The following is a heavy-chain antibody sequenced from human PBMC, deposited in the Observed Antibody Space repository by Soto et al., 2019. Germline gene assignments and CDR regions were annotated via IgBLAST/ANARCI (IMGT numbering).Heavy chain of an antibody. CDR2: ISAYNGNT. V-gene: IGHV1-18*04. Sequence: XSVKVCCKSSDATLTSYVIRLVRQAPGQGLEWMGWISAYNGNTNYAQKLQGRVTMTTDTSTSTAYMELRSLRSDDTAVYYCANSMAAPLRLAYWGQGTLVTVSS. CDR3: ANSMAAPLRLAY. CDR1: DATLTSYV. D-gene: IGHD6-13*01. J-gene: IGHJ4*02.